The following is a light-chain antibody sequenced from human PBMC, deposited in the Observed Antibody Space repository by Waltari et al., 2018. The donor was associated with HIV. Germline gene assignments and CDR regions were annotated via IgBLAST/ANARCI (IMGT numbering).Light chain of an antibody. J-gene: IGKJ3*01. CDR2: DAS. Sequence: DIQMTQSASSLSASVGDRVTITCRASQGISNYLVWYQQRPGKRPKLLIYDASTLQSGVPSRFRGSGSGTDFTLTISSLQPEDVASYYCQQYSSAPFTFGPGTKVDIK. CDR3: QQYSSAPFT. V-gene: IGKV1-27*01. CDR1: QGISNY.